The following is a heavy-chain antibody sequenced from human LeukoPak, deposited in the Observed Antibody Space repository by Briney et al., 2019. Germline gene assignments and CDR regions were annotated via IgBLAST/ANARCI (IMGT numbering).Heavy chain of an antibody. CDR2: INHSGST. V-gene: IGHV4-34*01. Sequence: SETLSLTCAVYGGSFSGYYWSWIRQPPGKGLEWIGEINHSGSTNYNPSLKSRVTISVDTSKNRFSLKLSSVTAADTAVYYCARRAFLAADYWGQGTLVTVSS. CDR3: ARRAFLAADY. J-gene: IGHJ4*02. CDR1: GGSFSGYY. D-gene: IGHD1-26*01.